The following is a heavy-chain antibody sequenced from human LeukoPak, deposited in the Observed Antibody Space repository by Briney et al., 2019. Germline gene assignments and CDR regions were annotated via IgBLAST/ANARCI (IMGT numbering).Heavy chain of an antibody. Sequence: SQTLSLTCAISGDSVSSNTAAWNWVRQSPSRGLEWLGRTYYRSKWYYDYATSVSSRMAINPDTSKNLFTLQLNSVTPEGTAVYYCARDPGYYYAKDVWGQGTTVTVSS. CDR1: GDSVSSNTAA. D-gene: IGHD2-15*01. CDR3: ARDPGYYYAKDV. CDR2: TYYRSKWYY. V-gene: IGHV6-1*01. J-gene: IGHJ6*02.